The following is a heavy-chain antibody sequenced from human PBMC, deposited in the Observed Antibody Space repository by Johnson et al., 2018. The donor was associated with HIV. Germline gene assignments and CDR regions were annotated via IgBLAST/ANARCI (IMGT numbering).Heavy chain of an antibody. D-gene: IGHD4-23*01. CDR1: GFAVSSNY. J-gene: IGHJ3*02. V-gene: IGHV3-53*01. Sequence: EVQLVESGGGLIQPGGSLRLSCAASGFAVSSNYMSWVRQAPGKGLEWVSVIYSGGSTYYADSVKGRFTISRDNSKNTLYLQMNRLRAEDTAVYYCVRDWGADYGGSLIWGQGTVVIVSS. CDR3: VRDWGADYGGSLI. CDR2: IYSGGST.